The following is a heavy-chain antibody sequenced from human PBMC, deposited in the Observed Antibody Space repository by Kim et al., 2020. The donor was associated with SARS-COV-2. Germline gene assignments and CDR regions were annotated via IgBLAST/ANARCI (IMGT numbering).Heavy chain of an antibody. CDR2: ISGSGGST. J-gene: IGHJ3*02. V-gene: IGHV3-23*01. CDR3: AKVGRYSGSYSDAFDI. Sequence: GGSLRLSCAASGFTFSSYAMSWVRQAPGKGLEWVSAISGSGGSTYYADSVKGRFTISRDNSKNTLYLQMNSLRAEDTAVYYCAKVGRYSGSYSDAFDIWGQGTMVTVSS. CDR1: GFTFSSYA. D-gene: IGHD1-26*01.